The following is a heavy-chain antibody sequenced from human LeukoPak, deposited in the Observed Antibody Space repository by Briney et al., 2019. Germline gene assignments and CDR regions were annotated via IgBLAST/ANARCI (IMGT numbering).Heavy chain of an antibody. V-gene: IGHV3-43*01. CDR2: ISSDGGST. CDR3: AKGRYGSGSFSTPFEY. Sequence: GSLRLSCAASGFTFDDYSMHWVRQAPGKGLEWVSLISSDGGSTYYADSVKGRFTISRDNSKNSLYVQLNNLRTEDTALYYCAKGRYGSGSFSTPFEYWGQGTLVTVSS. J-gene: IGHJ4*02. D-gene: IGHD3-10*01. CDR1: GFTFDDYS.